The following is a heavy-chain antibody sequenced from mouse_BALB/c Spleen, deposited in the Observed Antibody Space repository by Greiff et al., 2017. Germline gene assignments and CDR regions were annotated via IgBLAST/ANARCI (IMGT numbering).Heavy chain of an antibody. CDR1: GFTFSSYT. J-gene: IGHJ4*01. CDR3: AVYYGNYDAMDY. CDR2: ISNGGGST. V-gene: IGHV5-12-2*01. Sequence: DVMLVESGGGLVQPGGSLKLSCAASGFTFSSYTMSWVRQTPEKRLEWVAYISNGGGSTYYPDTVKGRFTISRDNAKNTLYLQMSSLKSEDTAMYYCAVYYGNYDAMDYWGQGTSVTVSS. D-gene: IGHD2-1*01.